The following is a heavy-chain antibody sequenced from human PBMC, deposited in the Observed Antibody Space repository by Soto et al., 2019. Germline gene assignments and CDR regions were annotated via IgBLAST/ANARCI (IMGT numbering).Heavy chain of an antibody. V-gene: IGHV4-59*01. J-gene: IGHJ4*02. CDR2: IYYSGST. CDR3: ARDRWGSSGWYFDY. Sequence: SENLSLTCTVSGGSISSYYWSWIRQPLGKGLEWIGYIYYSGSTNYNPSLKSRVTISVDTSKNQFSLKLSSVTAAETAVYYCARDRWGSSGWYFDYLGKGTLV. CDR1: GGSISSYY. D-gene: IGHD6-19*01.